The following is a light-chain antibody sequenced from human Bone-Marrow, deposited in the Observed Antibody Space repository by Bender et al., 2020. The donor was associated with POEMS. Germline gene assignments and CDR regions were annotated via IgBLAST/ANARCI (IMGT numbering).Light chain of an antibody. CDR1: SSDVRGFNS. Sequence: QSALTQPPSASGSPGQSVTISCTGTSSDVRGFNSVSWYQQRPGEAPKLLIYAVTSRPSGVSNRFSGSKSGNTASLTISGLQAEDEADYYCSSYTNNYIWVFGGGTKLAVL. J-gene: IGLJ3*02. CDR2: AVT. CDR3: SSYTNNYIWV. V-gene: IGLV2-14*01.